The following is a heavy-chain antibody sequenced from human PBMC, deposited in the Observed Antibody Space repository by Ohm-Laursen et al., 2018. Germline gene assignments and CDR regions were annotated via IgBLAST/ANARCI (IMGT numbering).Heavy chain of an antibody. V-gene: IGHV4-59*07. D-gene: IGHD6-19*01. J-gene: IGHJ4*02. CDR3: ARLPDHSGWPFDY. CDR2: IHYDGRT. Sequence: SDTLSLTCIVSDAAFRRDYWTWIRQFPGREMEWIGYIHYDGRTVYNPSPRSRLTMSIDTSKKQFSLRLTSATAADTAIYYCARLPDHSGWPFDYWGQGTLVTVSS. CDR1: DAAFRRDY.